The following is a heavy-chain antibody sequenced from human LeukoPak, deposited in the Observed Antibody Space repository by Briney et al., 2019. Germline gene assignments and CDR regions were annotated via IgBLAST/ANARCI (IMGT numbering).Heavy chain of an antibody. CDR1: GYSFTSYW. Sequence: GESLKISCKGSGYSFTSYWIGWVRQMPGKGLEWMGIIYPGDSDTRYSPSFQGQVTISADKSISTAYLQWSSLKASDTAMYHCARQARYYDSSGYYPPTSFDPWGQGTLVTVSS. V-gene: IGHV5-51*01. J-gene: IGHJ5*02. CDR3: ARQARYYDSSGYYPPTSFDP. CDR2: IYPGDSDT. D-gene: IGHD3-22*01.